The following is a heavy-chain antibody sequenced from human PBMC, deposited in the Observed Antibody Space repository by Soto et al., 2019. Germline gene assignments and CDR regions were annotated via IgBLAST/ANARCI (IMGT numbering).Heavy chain of an antibody. CDR3: ARGRKMTSSVRLYY. CDR2: INHSGST. D-gene: IGHD2-2*01. J-gene: IGHJ4*02. Sequence: QVQLQQWGAGLLKPSETLSLTCAVYGGSFSGYYWSWIRQPPGKGLEWIGEINHSGSTNYNPSLKSRVTISVDTSKNQVSLKLSSVTAADTAVYYCARGRKMTSSVRLYYWGQGTLVTVSS. CDR1: GGSFSGYY. V-gene: IGHV4-34*01.